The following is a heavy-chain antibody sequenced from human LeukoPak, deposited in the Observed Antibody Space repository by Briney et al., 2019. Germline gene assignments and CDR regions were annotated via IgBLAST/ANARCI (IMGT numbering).Heavy chain of an antibody. CDR3: ARYLGSDRTTVTYYFDY. Sequence: GGSLRLSCAPSGFTFSSYAMTWVRQAPGKGLEWVSAINGGGDSTYYADSVKGRFIISRDFSKNTLYLQMNSLRAEDTAVYYCARYLGSDRTTVTYYFDYWGQGTLVTVSS. CDR2: INGGGDST. CDR1: GFTFSSYA. J-gene: IGHJ4*02. V-gene: IGHV3-23*01. D-gene: IGHD4-17*01.